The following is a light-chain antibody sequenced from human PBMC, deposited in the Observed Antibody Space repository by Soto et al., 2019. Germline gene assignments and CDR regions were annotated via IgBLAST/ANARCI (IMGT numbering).Light chain of an antibody. CDR2: GAS. J-gene: IGKJ1*01. CDR3: QQYNNWPGT. Sequence: DKLMSQSPATLSVSPGERVTLSCRASQNIHNHMSWFLQKPGQAPRLLIYGASTRATGVPARISGSGSGTQFTLTINSLQSEDFAVYYCQQYNNWPGTFGQGTKV. V-gene: IGKV3-15*01. CDR1: QNIHNH.